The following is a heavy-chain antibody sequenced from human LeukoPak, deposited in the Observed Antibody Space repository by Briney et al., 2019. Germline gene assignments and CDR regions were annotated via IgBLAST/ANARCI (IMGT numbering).Heavy chain of an antibody. CDR1: GGSISSYY. Sequence: SETLSLTCTVSGGSISSYYWSWIRQPPGKGLEGIGYIYYSGSTNYNPSLKSRGTISVDTSKNQFSLKLSSVTAADTAVYYCARLSGGYYYWGQGTLVTVSS. CDR2: IYYSGST. CDR3: ARLSGGYYY. V-gene: IGHV4-59*08. J-gene: IGHJ4*02. D-gene: IGHD3-22*01.